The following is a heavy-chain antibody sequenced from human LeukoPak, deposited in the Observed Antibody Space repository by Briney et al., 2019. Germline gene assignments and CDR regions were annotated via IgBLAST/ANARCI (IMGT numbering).Heavy chain of an antibody. CDR3: ASPPGGGYGY. V-gene: IGHV3-21*01. J-gene: IGHJ4*02. Sequence: GGSLRLSCAASGFTFSRYSMNWVRQAPGKGLEWVSSISSSSSYIYYADSVKGRFTISRDNAKNSLYLQMNSLRAEDTAVYYCASPPGGGYGYWGQGTLVTVSS. D-gene: IGHD5-12*01. CDR1: GFTFSRYS. CDR2: ISSSSSYI.